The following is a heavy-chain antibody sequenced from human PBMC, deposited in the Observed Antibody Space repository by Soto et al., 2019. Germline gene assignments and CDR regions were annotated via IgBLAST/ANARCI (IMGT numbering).Heavy chain of an antibody. Sequence: GASVKVSCKTSGYTFSAYYMHWVRQAPGQGLEWMGWINPKSGGTLYAQKFQGRATMTRDTSISTAYMELSRLRSDDTAVYYCARGGTFAYDTSGYSVYWGQGTLVTVSS. D-gene: IGHD3-22*01. V-gene: IGHV1-2*02. CDR2: INPKSGGT. CDR3: ARGGTFAYDTSGYSVY. CDR1: GYTFSAYY. J-gene: IGHJ4*02.